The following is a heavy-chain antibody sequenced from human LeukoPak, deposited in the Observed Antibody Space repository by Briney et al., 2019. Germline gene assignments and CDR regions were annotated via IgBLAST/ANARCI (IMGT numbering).Heavy chain of an antibody. V-gene: IGHV1-24*01. D-gene: IGHD3-22*01. Sequence: ASVKVSCKVSGYTLTELSMHWVRQAPGKGLEWMGGFDPEDGETIYAQKFQGRVTMTEDTSTDTAHMELSSLRSEDTAVYYCASTDDSSGYYYGTNWGQGTLVTVSS. CDR1: GYTLTELS. CDR2: FDPEDGET. CDR3: ASTDDSSGYYYGTN. J-gene: IGHJ4*02.